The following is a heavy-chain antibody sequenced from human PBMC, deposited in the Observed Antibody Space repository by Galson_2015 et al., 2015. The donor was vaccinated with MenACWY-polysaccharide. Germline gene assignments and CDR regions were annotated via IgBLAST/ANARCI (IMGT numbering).Heavy chain of an antibody. CDR2: IYWDDDK. V-gene: IGHV2-5*05. CDR3: AHRALGSSGWDDAFDI. D-gene: IGHD6-19*01. CDR1: GFSLSTRGVG. J-gene: IGHJ3*02. Sequence: PALVKPTQTLTLTCTFSGFSLSTRGVGVGWIRQPPGKALEWLALIYWDDDKRYGPSLKSRLTITKDTSKNQVVLTMTNMDPVDTATYYCAHRALGSSGWDDAFDIWGQGTMVTVSS.